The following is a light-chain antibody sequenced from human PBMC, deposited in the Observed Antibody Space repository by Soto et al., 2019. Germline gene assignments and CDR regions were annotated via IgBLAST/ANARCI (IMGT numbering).Light chain of an antibody. Sequence: AIRMTHSPSHFSASPGAKATITCRAGQGFRSNLAWYQQKPGKAPKLLIYAASTLQSGVPSRFSGSGSGTDFTLTISCLQSEDFATYYCQQYYSYPFPFGGGTKVEIK. CDR2: AAS. CDR3: QQYYSYPFP. J-gene: IGKJ4*01. V-gene: IGKV1-8*01. CDR1: QGFRSN.